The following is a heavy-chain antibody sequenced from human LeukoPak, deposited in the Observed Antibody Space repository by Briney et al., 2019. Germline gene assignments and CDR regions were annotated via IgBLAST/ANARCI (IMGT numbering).Heavy chain of an antibody. CDR3: AKDRQYQLLSNWFDP. D-gene: IGHD2-2*01. J-gene: IGHJ5*02. CDR2: ISWNSGSI. V-gene: IGHV3-9*01. Sequence: PGGSLRLFCAASGFTFDDYAMHWVRQAPGKGLGWVSGISWNSGSIGHADSVKGRFTISRDNAKNSLYLQMNSLRAENTALYYCAKDRQYQLLSNWFDPWGQGTLVTVSS. CDR1: GFTFDDYA.